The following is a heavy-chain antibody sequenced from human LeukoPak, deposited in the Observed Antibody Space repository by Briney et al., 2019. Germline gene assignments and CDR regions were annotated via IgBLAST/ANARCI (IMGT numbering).Heavy chain of an antibody. J-gene: IGHJ3*02. Sequence: PGGSLRLSCAASGFTFSSYGMHWVRQAPGKGLEWVAVIWYDGSNKYYADSVKGRFTISRDNSKNTLYLQMNSLRAEDTAVYYCARDKRQWLVSGASDIWGQGTMVTVSS. D-gene: IGHD6-19*01. V-gene: IGHV3-33*01. CDR3: ARDKRQWLVSGASDI. CDR2: IWYDGSNK. CDR1: GFTFSSYG.